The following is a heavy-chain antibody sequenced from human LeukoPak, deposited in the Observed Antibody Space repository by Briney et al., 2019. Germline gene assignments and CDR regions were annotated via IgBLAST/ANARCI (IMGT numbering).Heavy chain of an antibody. V-gene: IGHV4-39*01. CDR2: IYYSGST. D-gene: IGHD2-8*02. CDR1: GGSISSSSYY. J-gene: IGHJ4*02. Sequence: SETLSLTCTVSGGSISSSSYYWGWIRQPPGKGLEWIGSIYYSGSTYYNPSLKSRVTISVDTSKNQFSLKLSSVTAADTAVYYCARSLGYCTGVTCYSFDSWGQGTLVTVSS. CDR3: ARSLGYCTGVTCYSFDS.